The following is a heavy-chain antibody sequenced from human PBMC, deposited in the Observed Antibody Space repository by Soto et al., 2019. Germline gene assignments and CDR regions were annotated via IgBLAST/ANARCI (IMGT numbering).Heavy chain of an antibody. Sequence: SETLSLTCTVSGGSIRSGSHYWSWIRQHPGKGLEWVGYIYYSGSTYYNPSLKSRITISISTSKNQFSLKLTSVTAADTAVYYCAREGGDGIDYWGQGTLVTVSS. J-gene: IGHJ4*02. CDR2: IYYSGST. V-gene: IGHV4-31*03. D-gene: IGHD3-16*01. CDR1: GGSIRSGSHY. CDR3: AREGGDGIDY.